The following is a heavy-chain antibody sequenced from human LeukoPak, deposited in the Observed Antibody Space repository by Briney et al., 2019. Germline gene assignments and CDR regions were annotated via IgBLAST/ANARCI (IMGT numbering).Heavy chain of an antibody. Sequence: TSETLSLTCAVYGGSFSGYYWSWIRQPPGKGLEWIGEINHSGSTNYNPSLKSRVTISVDTSKNQFSLKLRSVTAADTAVYYCARESPIVGYDYWGQGTLVTVSS. CDR1: GGSFSGYY. D-gene: IGHD2-21*01. CDR2: INHSGST. J-gene: IGHJ4*02. CDR3: ARESPIVGYDY. V-gene: IGHV4-34*01.